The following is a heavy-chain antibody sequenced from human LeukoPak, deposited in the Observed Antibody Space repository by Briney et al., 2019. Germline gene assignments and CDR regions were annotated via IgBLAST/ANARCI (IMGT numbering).Heavy chain of an antibody. J-gene: IGHJ1*01. Sequence: ASVKVSCKASGYTFTGYYMHWVRQAPGQGLEWMGWINPNSGGTNYAQKFQGRVTMTRDTSISTAYMELRSLRSDDTAVYYCARSQFRTTNSGAWGFQPWGQGTLVTVSS. CDR1: GYTFTGYY. CDR2: INPNSGGT. V-gene: IGHV1-2*02. D-gene: IGHD3-16*01. CDR3: ARSQFRTTNSGAWGFQP.